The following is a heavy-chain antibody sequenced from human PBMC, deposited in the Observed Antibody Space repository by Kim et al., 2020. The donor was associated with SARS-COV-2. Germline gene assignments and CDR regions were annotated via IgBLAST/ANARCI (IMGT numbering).Heavy chain of an antibody. Sequence: SETLSLTCAVYGGSFSGYYWSWIRQPPGKGLEWIGEINHSGSTNYNPSLKSRVTISVDTSKNQFSLKLSSVTAADTAVYYCAKTPWDSSLTENYYFDYWG. J-gene: IGHJ4*01. CDR3: AKTPWDSSLTENYYFDY. CDR1: GGSFSGYY. D-gene: IGHD6-6*01. CDR2: INHSGST. V-gene: IGHV4-34*01.